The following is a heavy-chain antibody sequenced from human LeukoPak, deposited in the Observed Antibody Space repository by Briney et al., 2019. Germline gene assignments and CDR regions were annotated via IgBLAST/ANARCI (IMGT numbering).Heavy chain of an antibody. J-gene: IGHJ4*02. CDR2: IKQDGSEK. CDR1: GFTFSNYW. V-gene: IGHV3-7*01. CDR3: LRGVRAPDY. Sequence: GGSLRLSCAGSGFTFSNYWMSWVRQAPGKGLEWVANIKQDGSEKYYVDSVKGRLTISRDNAKNSLYLQMNSLRAEDTAVYYCLRGVRAPDYWGQGTLVTVSA.